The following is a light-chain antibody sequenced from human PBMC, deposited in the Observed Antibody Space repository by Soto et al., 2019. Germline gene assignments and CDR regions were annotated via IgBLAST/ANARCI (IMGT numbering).Light chain of an antibody. CDR1: SSDVGGYQY. V-gene: IGLV2-14*01. CDR3: SSYTSSRTLLYV. CDR2: EVS. Sequence: QSALTQPAPVSGSPGQSVTISCTGTSSDVGGYQYVSWYQQHPGKAPKLMIYEVSNRPSGVSNRFSGSKSGNTASLTISGLQAEDEADYYCSSYTSSRTLLYVFGTGTKLTVL. J-gene: IGLJ1*01.